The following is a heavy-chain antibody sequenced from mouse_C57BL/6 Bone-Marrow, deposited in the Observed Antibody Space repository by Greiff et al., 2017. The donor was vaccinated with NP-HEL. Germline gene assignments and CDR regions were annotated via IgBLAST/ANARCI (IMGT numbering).Heavy chain of an antibody. CDR1: GYTFTNYW. D-gene: IGHD1-1*01. J-gene: IGHJ1*03. CDR3: ARKNRITTGYFDV. V-gene: IGHV1-63*01. CDR2: IYPGGGYT. Sequence: QVQLKESGAELVRPGTSVKMSCKASGYTFTNYWIGWAKQRPGHGLEWIGDIYPGGGYTNYNEKFKGKATLTADKSSSTAYMQFSSLTSEDSAIYYCARKNRITTGYFDVWGTGTTVTVSS.